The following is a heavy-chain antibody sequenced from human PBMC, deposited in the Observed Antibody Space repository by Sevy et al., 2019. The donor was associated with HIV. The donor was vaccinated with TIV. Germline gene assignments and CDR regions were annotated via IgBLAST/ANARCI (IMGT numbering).Heavy chain of an antibody. Sequence: KQSQTLSLTCTISGDSVSSSSVAWNWIRQSPSRGLEWLGRTDYRSKWHNDYALSVKNRIIISPDTSKNQLSLQLNSVTPEDTTVYYCARAITIFGLTIMMDPWGLGTLVTVSS. D-gene: IGHD3-3*01. CDR2: TDYRSKWHN. V-gene: IGHV6-1*01. J-gene: IGHJ5*02. CDR1: GDSVSSSSVA. CDR3: ARAITIFGLTIMMDP.